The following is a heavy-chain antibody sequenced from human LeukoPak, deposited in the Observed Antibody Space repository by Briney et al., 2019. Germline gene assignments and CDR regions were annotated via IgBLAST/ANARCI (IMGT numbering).Heavy chain of an antibody. CDR2: IIPIFGTA. J-gene: IGHJ4*02. Sequence: SVKVSCKASGGTFSSYAISWVRQAPGQGLEWMGGIIPIFGTANYAQKFQGRVTITADKSTSTAYMELSSLRSEDTAVYYCARASPNSGYDREVCFDWGQGTLVTVSS. CDR3: ARASPNSGYDREVCFD. D-gene: IGHD5-12*01. V-gene: IGHV1-69*06. CDR1: GGTFSSYA.